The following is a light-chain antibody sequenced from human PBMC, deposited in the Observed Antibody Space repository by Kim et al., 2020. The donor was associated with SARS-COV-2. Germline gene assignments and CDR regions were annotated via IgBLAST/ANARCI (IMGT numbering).Light chain of an antibody. J-gene: IGLJ1*01. V-gene: IGLV1-40*01. CDR3: QSYDSSLSGYV. Sequence: RVTISGTGSSSKIGAGYEVHGYQQLPGTAPKLLIYGNSNRPSGVPDRFSGSKSGTSASLAITGLQAEDEADYYCQSYDSSLSGYVFGTGTKVTVL. CDR1: SSKIGAGYE. CDR2: GNS.